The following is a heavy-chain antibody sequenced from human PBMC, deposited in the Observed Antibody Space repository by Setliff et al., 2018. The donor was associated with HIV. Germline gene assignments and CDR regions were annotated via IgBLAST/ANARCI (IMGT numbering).Heavy chain of an antibody. CDR3: AIAGGSSWYGNYYYAMDV. D-gene: IGHD6-13*01. CDR2: FDPEDGET. J-gene: IGHJ6*02. Sequence: ASVKVSCKVSGYTLTELSRHWVRQAPGKGLEWMGGFDPEDGETVYAHKFQGRVTMTEDTSTDTAYMELSSLGSEDTAVYYCAIAGGSSWYGNYYYAMDVWGQGTTVTVSS. CDR1: GYTLTELS. V-gene: IGHV1-24*01.